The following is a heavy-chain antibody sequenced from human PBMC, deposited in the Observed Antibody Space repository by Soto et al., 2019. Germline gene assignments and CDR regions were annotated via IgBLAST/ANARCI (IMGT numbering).Heavy chain of an antibody. CDR1: GGSISRYY. Sequence: SETLSLTCAVSGGSISRYYWSWVRQPPGKGLEWIGNIFYSGRSNYNPSLKSRVTMSLDTSKSQFSLKLTSVTAADTAVYYCARVWTTMDYWGQGTQVTLSS. CDR2: IFYSGRS. CDR3: ARVWTTMDY. D-gene: IGHD5-18*01. J-gene: IGHJ4*02. V-gene: IGHV4-59*01.